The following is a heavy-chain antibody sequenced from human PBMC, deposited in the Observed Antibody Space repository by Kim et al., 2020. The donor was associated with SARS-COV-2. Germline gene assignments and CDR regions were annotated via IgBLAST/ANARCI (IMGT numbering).Heavy chain of an antibody. D-gene: IGHD3-3*01. V-gene: IGHV4-39*01. J-gene: IGHJ3*02. CDR1: DDSIRSSLYY. CDR3: ARHGALYSFGDAFDI. CDR2: ISFNGDT. Sequence: SETLSLTCTVSDDSIRSSLYYWGWIRQAPGKGLEWIGSISFNGDTSDNPSLKSRVTIFIDTSKKQFSLKLNSVTAADTGIYYCARHGALYSFGDAFDIWGQGTMVSVSS.